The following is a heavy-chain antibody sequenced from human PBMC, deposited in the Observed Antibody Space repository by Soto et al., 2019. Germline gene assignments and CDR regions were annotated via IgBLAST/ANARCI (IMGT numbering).Heavy chain of an antibody. J-gene: IGHJ3*02. Sequence: SGPTLVNPTQTLTLTCTLSGFSLSTSGVGVGWIRQPPGKALEWLALIYWDDDKRYSPSLKSRLTITKDTSKNQVVLTMTNMDPEDTAVYYCATRMAGPGFDIWGQGTMVTVSS. D-gene: IGHD6-19*01. CDR2: IYWDDDK. CDR1: GFSLSTSGVG. V-gene: IGHV2-5*02. CDR3: ATRMAGPGFDI.